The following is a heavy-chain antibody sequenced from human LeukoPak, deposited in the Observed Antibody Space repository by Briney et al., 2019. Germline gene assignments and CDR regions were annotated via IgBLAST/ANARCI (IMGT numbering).Heavy chain of an antibody. J-gene: IGHJ4*02. CDR2: INPNSGGT. D-gene: IGHD5-24*01. V-gene: IGHV1-2*02. CDR1: GYTFTGYY. CDR3: ARDHGDGYNFFDY. Sequence: ASVKVSCKASGYTFTGYYMHWVRQAPGQGLEWMGWINPNSGGTNYAQKFQGRVTMTRDTSISTAYVELSRLRSDDTAVYYCARDHGDGYNFFDYWGQGTLVTVSS.